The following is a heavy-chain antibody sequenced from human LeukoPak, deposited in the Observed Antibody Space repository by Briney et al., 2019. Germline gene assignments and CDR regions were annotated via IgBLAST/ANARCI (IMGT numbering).Heavy chain of an antibody. D-gene: IGHD2/OR15-2a*01. CDR3: AKYVSARGPPYALAV. CDR2: ISASGGST. J-gene: IGHJ6*02. CDR1: GFTFSSYA. V-gene: IGHV3-23*01. Sequence: PGGSLRLSCAASGFTFSSYAMSWVRQAPGKGLEWVSGISASGGSTWYADSVKGRFTISRDNSKNTLYLQMNSLRAEDTAVYYCAKYVSARGPPYALAVWGQGTTVTVSS.